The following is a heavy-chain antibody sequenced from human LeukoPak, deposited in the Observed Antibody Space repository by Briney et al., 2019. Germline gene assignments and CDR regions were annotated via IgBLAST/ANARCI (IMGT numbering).Heavy chain of an antibody. CDR2: ISDDGSNT. CDR3: AKDADTATIIYWYFDL. J-gene: IGHJ2*01. CDR1: GFTFSSFA. Sequence: PGGSLRLSCVASGFTFSSFAMHWVRQAPGKGLEWVAVISDDGSNTYYADSVKGRFTISRDNSKNTLYLQLNSLRTEDTAVYYCAKDADTATIIYWYFDLWGRGTLITVSS. V-gene: IGHV3-30*04. D-gene: IGHD5-18*01.